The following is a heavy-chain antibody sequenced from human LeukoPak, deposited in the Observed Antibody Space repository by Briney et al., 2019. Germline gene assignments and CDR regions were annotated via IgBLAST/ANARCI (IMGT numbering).Heavy chain of an antibody. Sequence: GGSLRLSCAASGFTFSSYAMSWVRQTPGKGLEWVSAISGSGGSTYYTDSVKGRFTISRDNSKNMLYLQMNSLRAEDTALYYGAKGRKARSLPPFDYWGQATLVTVSS. CDR2: ISGSGGST. V-gene: IGHV3-23*01. J-gene: IGHJ4*02. D-gene: IGHD3-16*01. CDR3: AKGRKARSLPPFDY. CDR1: GFTFSSYA.